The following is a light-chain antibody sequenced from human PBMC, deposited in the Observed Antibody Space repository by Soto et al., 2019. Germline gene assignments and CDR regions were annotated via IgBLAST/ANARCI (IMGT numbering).Light chain of an antibody. CDR3: QQYDNRPQT. CDR2: DAS. V-gene: IGKV1-33*01. Sequence: DIQMTQSPSSLSASVGDRVTITCQASQDISNYLNWYQQKPGKAPKLLIYDASNLETGGPSRFSGSGCGTDFTFTISSLQPEDIATDYCQQYDNRPQTFGRGTKVEIK. CDR1: QDISNY. J-gene: IGKJ1*01.